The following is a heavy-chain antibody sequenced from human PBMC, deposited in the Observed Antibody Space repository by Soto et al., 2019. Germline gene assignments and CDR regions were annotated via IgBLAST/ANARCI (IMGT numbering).Heavy chain of an antibody. V-gene: IGHV4-34*01. D-gene: IGHD3-3*01. CDR3: AKADFWSGFYAFEV. CDR1: GGSFSGYY. J-gene: IGHJ4*02. CDR2: INHSGST. Sequence: SETLSLPCAVYGGSFSGYYWSWIRQPPGKGLEWIGEINHSGSTNYNPSLNGRVTISADTPKNQVSLRLTSVTAADTAIYYCAKADFWSGFYAFEVWGQGLLVTVSS.